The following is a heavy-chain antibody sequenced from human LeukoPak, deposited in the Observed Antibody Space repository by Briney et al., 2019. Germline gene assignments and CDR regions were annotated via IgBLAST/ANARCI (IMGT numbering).Heavy chain of an antibody. D-gene: IGHD5-12*01. J-gene: IGHJ4*02. CDR2: ISSSSSYI. CDR3: ASFLRYDYQSPLDY. V-gene: IGHV3-21*04. CDR1: GFTFSSYS. Sequence: SGGSLRLSRAASGFTFSSYSMNWVRQAPGKGLEWVSSISSSSSYIYYADSVKGRFTISRDNAKNSLYLQMNSLRAEDTAVYYCASFLRYDYQSPLDYWGQGTLVTVSS.